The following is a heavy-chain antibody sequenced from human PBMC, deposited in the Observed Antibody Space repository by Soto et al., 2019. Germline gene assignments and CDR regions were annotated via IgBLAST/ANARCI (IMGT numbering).Heavy chain of an antibody. J-gene: IGHJ5*02. V-gene: IGHV1-69*06. CDR2: IVPIFGSV. D-gene: IGHD3-22*01. CDR3: VREGSHHSGNSGPWFDP. CDR1: GGVFSTFV. Sequence: QVQLVQSGPEVMKPGSSVNVSCKTSGGVFSTFVITWVRQAPGQGLEWMGQIVPIFGSVKYAQKFQGRVTLTADKGSRTAFMELSGHRFEDTAVYYCVREGSHHSGNSGPWFDPGGQGYLVTGSS.